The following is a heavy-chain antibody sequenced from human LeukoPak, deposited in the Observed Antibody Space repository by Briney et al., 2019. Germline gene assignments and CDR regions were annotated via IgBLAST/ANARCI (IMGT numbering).Heavy chain of an antibody. CDR1: GFTVRSNY. Sequence: GGSLRLSCAASGFTVRSNYMSWVRQAPGKGLEWVSVIYSGGTTNYADSVKGRFTISRDNSKNTLYLQMNSLRAEDTAVYYCAGDGGHYDSSGHYFPSFDYWGQGTLVTVSS. CDR2: IYSGGTT. J-gene: IGHJ4*02. CDR3: AGDGGHYDSSGHYFPSFDY. V-gene: IGHV3-53*01. D-gene: IGHD3-22*01.